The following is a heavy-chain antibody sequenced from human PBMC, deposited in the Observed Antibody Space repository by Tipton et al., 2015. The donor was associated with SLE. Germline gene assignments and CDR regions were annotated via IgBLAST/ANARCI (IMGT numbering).Heavy chain of an antibody. D-gene: IGHD2-21*01. Sequence: TLSLTCTVSGGSISRYYWSWIRQPPGKGLEWIGYIYYSGSTKYNPSLKSRVTMSVDTSKNQFSLKLTSVTAADTAVYYCAGRGDLVVVISYLDYWGQGTLVTVSS. CDR1: GGSISRYY. CDR2: IYYSGST. V-gene: IGHV4-59*01. CDR3: AGRGDLVVVISYLDY. J-gene: IGHJ4*02.